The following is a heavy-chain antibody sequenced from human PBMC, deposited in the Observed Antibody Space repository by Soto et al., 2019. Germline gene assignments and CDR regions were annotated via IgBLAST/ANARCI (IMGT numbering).Heavy chain of an antibody. CDR1: GFTFDDYA. Sequence: EVQLVESGGGLVQPGRSLRLSCAASGFTFDDYAMHWVRQAPGKGLEWVSGISWNSGSIGYADSVKGRFTISRDNAKNSLYLQMNSLRAEDTALYYCAKGRGGYSYGFDYWGQGTLVTVSS. V-gene: IGHV3-9*01. J-gene: IGHJ4*02. CDR3: AKGRGGYSYGFDY. D-gene: IGHD5-18*01. CDR2: ISWNSGSI.